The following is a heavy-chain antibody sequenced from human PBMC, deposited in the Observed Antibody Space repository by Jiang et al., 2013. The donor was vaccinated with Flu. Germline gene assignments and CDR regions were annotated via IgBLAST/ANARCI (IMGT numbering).Heavy chain of an antibody. D-gene: IGHD6-13*01. J-gene: IGHJ1*01. V-gene: IGHV4-59*01. CDR3: ARAIARQQLGH. CDR1: GVSISSYY. Sequence: GPGLVKPSETLSLTCTVSGVSISSYYWTWIRQPPGERPEWIGYTYNSGNTKYNPSLKNRVTISVDTSKNQFSLKLTSVTAADTAVYYCARAIARQQLGHWGQGTLVTVSS. CDR2: TYNSGNT.